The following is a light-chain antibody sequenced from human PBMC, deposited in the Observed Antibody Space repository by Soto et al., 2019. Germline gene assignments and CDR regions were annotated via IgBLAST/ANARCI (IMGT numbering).Light chain of an antibody. CDR2: LGS. Sequence: EIVMTQSPLSLTVTPGEPASISCKSSQSLQHNNGNTLLDWYMQKPGQSPQLLIYLGSRRAPGAADRVSGSGSGTDVTLRISTVEADDAAIYYCMQALQTPRTFGQGTKLEI. CDR3: MQALQTPRT. CDR1: QSLQHNNGNTL. J-gene: IGKJ1*01. V-gene: IGKV2-28*01.